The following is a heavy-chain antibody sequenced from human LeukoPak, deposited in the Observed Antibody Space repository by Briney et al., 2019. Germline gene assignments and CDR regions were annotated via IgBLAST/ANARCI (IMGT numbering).Heavy chain of an antibody. D-gene: IGHD6-13*01. V-gene: IGHV1-69*05. CDR3: AREGRAAAGRFDY. CDR2: IIPIFGTA. J-gene: IGHJ4*02. Sequence: SLKVSCKASGGTFSSYALSWVRQAPGPGLEWMGGIIPIFGTANYAQKFQGRVTITTDESTSTAYMELSSLRSEDTAVYYCAREGRAAAGRFDYWGQGTLVTVSS. CDR1: GGTFSSYA.